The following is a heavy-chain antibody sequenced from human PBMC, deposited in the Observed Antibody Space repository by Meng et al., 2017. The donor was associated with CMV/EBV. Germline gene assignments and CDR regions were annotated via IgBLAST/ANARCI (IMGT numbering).Heavy chain of an antibody. J-gene: IGHJ4*02. CDR3: ARAWVGEEYYFDY. CDR2: ISAYYGNT. Sequence: VQLGQLGERVKNPGPSVKVSCKASGYTVTSYGISWVRQAPGQGLEWTGWISAYYGNTSYAQKLQGRVTMTTDTSTSTAYMELRSLRSDDTAVYYCARAWVGEEYYFDYWGQGTLVTVSS. D-gene: IGHD3-10*01. V-gene: IGHV1-18*01. CDR1: GYTVTSYG.